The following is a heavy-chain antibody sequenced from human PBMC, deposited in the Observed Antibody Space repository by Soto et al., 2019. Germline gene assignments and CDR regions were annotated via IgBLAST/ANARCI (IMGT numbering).Heavy chain of an antibody. CDR2: ISGSGGST. CDR3: ANGAHYYYYSSGYFGY. V-gene: IGHV3-23*01. CDR1: GIIFSSYP. Sequence: PGGSLRLSCAASGIIFSSYPMRWVRQPPGKGLEWVAAISGSGGSTYYADSVKVRLTISRDNSKNTLYLQMNSLRAEDTAVYYCANGAHYYYYSSGYFGYWGQGTLVTVSS. D-gene: IGHD3-22*01. J-gene: IGHJ4*02.